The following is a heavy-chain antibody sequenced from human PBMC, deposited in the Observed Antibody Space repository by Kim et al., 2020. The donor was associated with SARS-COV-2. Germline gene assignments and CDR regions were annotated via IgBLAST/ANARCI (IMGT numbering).Heavy chain of an antibody. CDR1: GFTFSHYA. D-gene: IGHD2-2*01. J-gene: IGHJ4*02. CDR3: AKWREYCSSTTCFQNFDY. V-gene: IGHV3-23*01. Sequence: GGSLRLSCAASGFTFSHYAMSWVRQAPGKGLEWVSGISDSGDYTFYADSVKGHFTISRDNSKNTLFLQMNSLRAEDTAVYYCAKWREYCSSTTCFQNFDYWGQGTLDTVSS. CDR2: ISDSGDYT.